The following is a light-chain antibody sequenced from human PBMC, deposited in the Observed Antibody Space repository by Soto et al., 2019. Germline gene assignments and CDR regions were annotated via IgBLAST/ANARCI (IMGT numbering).Light chain of an antibody. CDR2: LDD. CDR1: RSNIGNNA. V-gene: IGLV1-36*01. Sequence: QSVLTQPPSVSAAPRQRVTISCSGSRSNIGNNAVNWYQQLPGKAPKLLIYLDDLLPSGVSNRFSGSKSGTSASLAISGLQSEDEADYYCAAWDGSLNAYVFGTGTKLTVL. J-gene: IGLJ1*01. CDR3: AAWDGSLNAYV.